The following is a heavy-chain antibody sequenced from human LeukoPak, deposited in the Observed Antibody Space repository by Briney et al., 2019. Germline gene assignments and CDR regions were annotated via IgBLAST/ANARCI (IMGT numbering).Heavy chain of an antibody. Sequence: SETLSLTCTVPGGSISSGSYYWSWIRQPAGKGLEWIGRIYTSGSTNYNPSLKSRVTISVDTSKNQFSLKLSSVTAADTAVYYCARVTTIFGVVTDNFDYWGQGTLVTVSS. CDR1: GGSISSGSYY. CDR2: IYTSGST. CDR3: ARVTTIFGVVTDNFDY. V-gene: IGHV4-61*02. D-gene: IGHD3-3*01. J-gene: IGHJ4*02.